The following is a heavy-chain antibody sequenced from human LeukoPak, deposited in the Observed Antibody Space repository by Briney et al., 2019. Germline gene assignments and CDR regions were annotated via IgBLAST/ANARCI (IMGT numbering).Heavy chain of an antibody. CDR2: ISHSGST. CDR1: GGSFSGYY. D-gene: IGHD2-15*01. V-gene: IGHV4-34*01. Sequence: SETLSLTCAVYGGSFSGYYWSWIRQPPGKGLEWVGEISHSGSTNYNPSLKSRATISVDTSKNQFSLKLSSVTAADTAVYYCASATDTNYFDYWGQGTLVTVSS. J-gene: IGHJ4*02. CDR3: ASATDTNYFDY.